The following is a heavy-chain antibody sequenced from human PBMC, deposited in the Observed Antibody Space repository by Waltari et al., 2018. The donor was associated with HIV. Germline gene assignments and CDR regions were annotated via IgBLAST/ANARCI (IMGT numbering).Heavy chain of an antibody. D-gene: IGHD5-12*01. J-gene: IGHJ6*03. CDR1: GGSISGYY. Sequence: QVQLQESGPGLVKPSETLSLTCSVSGGSISGYYWSWIRQPPGKGLEWIGYIHYSGGTNYNPSLKSRVTISVDTSKNQFSVKLRSVTAADTAIYYCASGYDYVTPTLYYMDAWGKGTTVTVSS. CDR3: ASGYDYVTPTLYYMDA. V-gene: IGHV4-59*01. CDR2: IHYSGGT.